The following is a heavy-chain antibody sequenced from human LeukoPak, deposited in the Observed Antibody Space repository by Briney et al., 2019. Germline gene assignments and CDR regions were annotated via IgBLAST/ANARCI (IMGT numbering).Heavy chain of an antibody. Sequence: GGSLRLSCAASGFTFSGYSMNWVRQAPGKGLEWISYMGSSGKTIYYADSVKGRFTISRDNAKNSLYLQMNSLTVEDTAVYYCARDQSDVSGYYPYLDYWGQGTLVTVSS. CDR1: GFTFSGYS. CDR3: ARDQSDVSGYYPYLDY. D-gene: IGHD3-3*01. CDR2: MGSSGKTI. J-gene: IGHJ4*02. V-gene: IGHV3-48*01.